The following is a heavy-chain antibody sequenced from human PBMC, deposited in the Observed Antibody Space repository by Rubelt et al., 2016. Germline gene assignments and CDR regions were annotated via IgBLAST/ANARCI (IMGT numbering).Heavy chain of an antibody. Sequence: ECGGGLVQPGGSLRLSCSASGFTFRSCAMHRVRQAPGKGLEYVSAIVDNGGTTYYADSVKGRFTISRDNSKNTLYLQMSSLRAEDTAMYYCAREEDGGNSGYGYWGQGTLVTVSS. D-gene: IGHD4-23*01. CDR3: AREEDGGNSGYGY. V-gene: IGHV3-64D*09. J-gene: IGHJ4*02. CDR1: GFTFRSCA. CDR2: IVDNGGTT.